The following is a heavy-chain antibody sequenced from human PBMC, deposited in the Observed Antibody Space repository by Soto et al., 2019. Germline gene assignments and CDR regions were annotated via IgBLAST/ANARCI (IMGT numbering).Heavy chain of an antibody. CDR1: GFTFSNSA. J-gene: IGHJ3*02. CDR2: ISGSGVST. V-gene: IGHV3-23*01. Sequence: EVQLLESGGGLVRPGGSLRLSCAASGFTFSNSAMNWVRQAPGKGLEWVSTISGSGVSTYYADSVKGRFTISRDNSKNTLYLQMNSLRAEDTAIYYCAKHQASGVDAFDIWGQGTMVTVSS. CDR3: AKHQASGVDAFDI. D-gene: IGHD2-2*01.